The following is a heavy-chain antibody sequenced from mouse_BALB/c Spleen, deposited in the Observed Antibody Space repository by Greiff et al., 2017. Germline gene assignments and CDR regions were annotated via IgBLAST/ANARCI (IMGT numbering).Heavy chain of an antibody. Sequence: VKLMESGAELAKPGASVKMSCKASGYTFTSYWMHWVKQRPGQGLEWIGYINPSTGYTEYNQKFKDKATLTADKSTSTAYMQLSSLTSEDSAVYYCARTGKGVYAMDYWGQGTSVTVSS. CDR3: ARTGKGVYAMDY. CDR2: INPSTGYT. V-gene: IGHV1-7*01. D-gene: IGHD4-1*01. J-gene: IGHJ4*01. CDR1: GYTFTSYW.